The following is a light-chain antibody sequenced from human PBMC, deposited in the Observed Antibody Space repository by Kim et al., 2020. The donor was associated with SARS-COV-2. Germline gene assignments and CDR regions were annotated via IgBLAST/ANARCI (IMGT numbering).Light chain of an antibody. J-gene: IGLJ3*02. CDR1: SGHSSYA. Sequence: VKLTCDLSSGHSSYAIAWHQQQPEKGPRYLMKLNSDGSHSKGDGIPDRFSGSSSGAERYLTISSLQSEDEADYYCQTWGTGTLWVFGGGTQLTVL. CDR2: LNSDGSH. CDR3: QTWGTGTLWV. V-gene: IGLV4-69*01.